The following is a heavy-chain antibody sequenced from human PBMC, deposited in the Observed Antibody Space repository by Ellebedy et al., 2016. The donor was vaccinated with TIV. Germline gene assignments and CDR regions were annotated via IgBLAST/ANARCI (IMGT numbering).Heavy chain of an antibody. Sequence: SETLSLXXAVYGGSFSGYYWSWIRQPPGKGLEWIGEINHSGSTNYNPSLKSRVTISVDTSKNQFSLKLSSVTAADTAVYYCARSPPLLLRYFDWLGNGMDVWGQGTTVTVSS. CDR3: ARSPPLLLRYFDWLGNGMDV. CDR2: INHSGST. D-gene: IGHD3-9*01. J-gene: IGHJ6*02. V-gene: IGHV4-34*01. CDR1: GGSFSGYY.